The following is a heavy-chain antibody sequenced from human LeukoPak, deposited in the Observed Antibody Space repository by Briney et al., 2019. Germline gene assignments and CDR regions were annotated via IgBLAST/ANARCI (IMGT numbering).Heavy chain of an antibody. J-gene: IGHJ6*03. CDR2: IYTSGST. Sequence: SQTLSLTCTVSGGSISSGSYYWSWIRQPAGKGLEWIGRIYTSGSTNYNPSLKSRVTISVDTSKNQFSLKLSSVTAADTAVYYCAREPQYDFWSGYYGRYYYYYYMDVWGKATTVTVSS. CDR3: AREPQYDFWSGYYGRYYYYYYMDV. V-gene: IGHV4-61*02. CDR1: GGSISSGSYY. D-gene: IGHD3-3*01.